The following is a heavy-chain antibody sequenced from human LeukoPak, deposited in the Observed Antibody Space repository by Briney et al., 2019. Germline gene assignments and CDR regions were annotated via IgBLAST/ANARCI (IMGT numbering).Heavy chain of an antibody. CDR3: ARGVRYYGSGSYYFDY. D-gene: IGHD3-10*01. CDR2: INPSGGST. Sequence: ASVKVSCKVSGYTLTEFSMHWVRQAPGKGLEWMGIINPSGGSTSYAQKFQGRVTMTRDTSTSTVYMELSSLRSEDTAVYYCARGVRYYGSGSYYFDYWGQGTLVTVSS. V-gene: IGHV1-46*01. J-gene: IGHJ4*02. CDR1: GYTLTEFS.